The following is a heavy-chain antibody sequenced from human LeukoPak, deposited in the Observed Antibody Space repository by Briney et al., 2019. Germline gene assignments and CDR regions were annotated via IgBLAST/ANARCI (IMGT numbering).Heavy chain of an antibody. CDR3: TTGLDYYDSSGKVSDY. J-gene: IGHJ4*02. V-gene: IGHV3-15*01. CDR1: GFTFSNAW. CDR2: IKSKTDGGTT. D-gene: IGHD3-22*01. Sequence: GGSLRLSCAASGFTFSNAWMSWVRQAPGEGLEWVGRIKSKTDGGTTDYAAPVKGRFTISRDDSKNTLYLQINSLKTEDTAVYYCTTGLDYYDSSGKVSDYWGQGTLVTVSS.